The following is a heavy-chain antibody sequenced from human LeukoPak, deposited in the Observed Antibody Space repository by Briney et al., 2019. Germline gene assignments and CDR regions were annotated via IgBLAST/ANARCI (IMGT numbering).Heavy chain of an antibody. CDR3: ARDLRGVFDYDSSDY. D-gene: IGHD3-22*01. CDR2: INPNSGGT. J-gene: IGHJ4*02. V-gene: IGHV1-2*02. CDR1: GYTFTGYY. Sequence: GASVKVSCKASGYTFTGYYMHWVRQAPGQGLEWMGWINPNSGGTNYAQKFQGRVTMTRDTSISTAYMELSRLRSDDTAVYYCARDLRGVFDYDSSDYWGQGTLVTVSS.